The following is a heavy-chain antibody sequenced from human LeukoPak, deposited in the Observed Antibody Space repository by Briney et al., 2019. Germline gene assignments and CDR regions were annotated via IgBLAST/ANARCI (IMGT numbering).Heavy chain of an antibody. CDR2: IYGGGNT. V-gene: IGHV3-53*01. Sequence: GGSLRLSCAASGVTFSSYWMHWVRQAPGKGLEWVSVIYGGGNTYYADSVKGRFTISRDNSKNTLYLQMNSLRGEDTAVYYCARVIYGSGSYYFDYWGQGTLVTVSS. J-gene: IGHJ4*02. D-gene: IGHD3-10*01. CDR1: GVTFSSYW. CDR3: ARVIYGSGSYYFDY.